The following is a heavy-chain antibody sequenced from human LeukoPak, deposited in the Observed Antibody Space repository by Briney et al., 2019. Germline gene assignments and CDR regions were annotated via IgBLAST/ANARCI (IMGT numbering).Heavy chain of an antibody. CDR2: IYYSGST. J-gene: IGHJ4*02. D-gene: IGHD5-12*01. CDR1: SGSINSYY. Sequence: SETLSLTCTVSSGSINSYYWSWIRQPPGKGLEWIGYIYYSGSTNYNPSPKSRVTISVDTSKNQFSLRLSSVTAADTAVYYCARGGYATRQGFDYWGQGTLVTVSS. CDR3: ARGGYATRQGFDY. V-gene: IGHV4-59*12.